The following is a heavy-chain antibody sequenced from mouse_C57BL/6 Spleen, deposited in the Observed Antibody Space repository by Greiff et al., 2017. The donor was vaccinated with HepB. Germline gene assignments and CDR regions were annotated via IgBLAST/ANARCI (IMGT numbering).Heavy chain of an antibody. Sequence: VQLQQSGAELARPGASVKLSCKASGYTFTSYGISWVKQRTGQGLEWIGAIYPRSGNTYYNEKFKGKATLTADKSSSTAYMELRSLTSEDSAVYFCARDGSSHYFDYWGQGTTLTVSS. CDR1: GYTFTSYG. CDR3: ARDGSSHYFDY. CDR2: IYPRSGNT. D-gene: IGHD1-1*01. J-gene: IGHJ2*01. V-gene: IGHV1-81*01.